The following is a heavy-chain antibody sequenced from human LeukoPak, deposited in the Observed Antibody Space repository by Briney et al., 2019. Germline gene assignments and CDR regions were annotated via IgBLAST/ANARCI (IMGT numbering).Heavy chain of an antibody. D-gene: IGHD2-15*01. CDR2: IYYSGST. Sequence: SETLSLTCTVSGGSISSSSYYWGWIRQPPGKGLEWIGSIYYSGSTYYNPSLKSRVTISVDTSKNQFSLKLSSVTAADTAVYYCARGGYCSGGSCYYFDYWAREPWSPSPQ. CDR3: ARGGYCSGGSCYYFDY. CDR1: GGSISSSSYY. J-gene: IGHJ4*02. V-gene: IGHV4-39*07.